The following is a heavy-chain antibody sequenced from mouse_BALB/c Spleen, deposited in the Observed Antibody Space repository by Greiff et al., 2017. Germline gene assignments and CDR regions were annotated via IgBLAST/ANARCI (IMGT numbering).Heavy chain of an antibody. CDR2: IWGGGST. V-gene: IGHV2-6-4*01. Sequence: VQRVESGPGLVAPSQSLSITCTVSGFSLSRYSVHWVRQPPGKGLEWLGMIWGGGSTDYNSALKSRLSISKDNSKSQVFLKMNSLQTDDTAMYYCARNKDENGWLLPAYWGQGTLVTVSA. D-gene: IGHD2-3*01. CDR1: GFSLSRYS. CDR3: ARNKDENGWLLPAY. J-gene: IGHJ3*01.